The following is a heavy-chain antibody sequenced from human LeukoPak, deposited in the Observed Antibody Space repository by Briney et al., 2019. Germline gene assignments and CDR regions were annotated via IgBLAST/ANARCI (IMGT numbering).Heavy chain of an antibody. Sequence: SGGSLRLSCVVSGFSLRTYAMSWVRQAPGKGLEWVTTIRGGGFSRYYADSVKGRVSISRDDSKNTVPLEVDNLGVEDTAIYYCAKHKGGGLGNDAFDMWGPGTMLIVSS. CDR2: IRGGGFSR. V-gene: IGHV3-23*01. J-gene: IGHJ3*02. CDR1: GFSLRTYA. CDR3: AKHKGGGLGNDAFDM. D-gene: IGHD2-15*01.